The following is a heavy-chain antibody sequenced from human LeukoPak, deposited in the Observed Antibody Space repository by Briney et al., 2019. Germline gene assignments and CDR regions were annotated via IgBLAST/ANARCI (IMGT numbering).Heavy chain of an antibody. D-gene: IGHD1-26*01. Sequence: SETLSLTCTVSGGSISSSSYYWGWIRQPPGKGLEWIGSIYYSGSTYYNPSLKSRVTISVDTSKNQFSLKLSSVTAADTAVYYCATARLGRGNFDYWGQGTLVTVSS. CDR3: ATARLGRGNFDY. V-gene: IGHV4-39*07. J-gene: IGHJ4*02. CDR1: GGSISSSSYY. CDR2: IYYSGST.